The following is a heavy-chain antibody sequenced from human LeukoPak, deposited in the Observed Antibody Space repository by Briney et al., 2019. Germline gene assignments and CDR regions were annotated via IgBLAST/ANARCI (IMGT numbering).Heavy chain of an antibody. V-gene: IGHV4-59*08. D-gene: IGHD6-6*01. CDR3: ARHRAYSSSSPFDY. J-gene: IGHJ4*02. CDR2: IYYTGST. Sequence: PWETLSLTCSVSGGSISSLYWSWIRQPPGKGLEWIGYIYYTGSTNYNPSLRGRVTMFVDMSKNQFSLRLSSVTAADTAVYYCARHRAYSSSSPFDYWGQGTLVTVSS. CDR1: GGSISSLY.